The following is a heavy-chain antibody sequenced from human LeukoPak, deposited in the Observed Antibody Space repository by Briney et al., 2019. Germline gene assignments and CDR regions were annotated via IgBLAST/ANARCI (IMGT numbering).Heavy chain of an antibody. J-gene: IGHJ4*02. CDR3: ARIDYYGSGSYYNC. D-gene: IGHD3-10*01. Sequence: SVKVSCKASGGTFSSYAISWVRQAPGQGLEWMGRIIPILGIANYAQKFQGRVTITADKSTSAAYMELSSLRSEDTAVYYCARIDYYGSGSYYNCWGQGTLVTVSS. V-gene: IGHV1-69*04. CDR1: GGTFSSYA. CDR2: IIPILGIA.